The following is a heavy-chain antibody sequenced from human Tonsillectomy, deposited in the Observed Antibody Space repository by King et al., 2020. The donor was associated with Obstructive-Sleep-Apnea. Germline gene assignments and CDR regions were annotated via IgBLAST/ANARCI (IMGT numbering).Heavy chain of an antibody. CDR1: GGSFSGYF. J-gene: IGHJ6*02. CDR3: ARGIAVSGPFRGKYYSYNGVDV. CDR2: INANGDT. V-gene: IGHV4-34*01. D-gene: IGHD6-19*01. Sequence: QVQLQQWGAGLLKPSETLSLSCAVYGGSFSGYFWSWIRQSPGKGLEWIGEINANGDTSYSPSLKSRLSMSIETSKKQFSLKLTSVTAADTAMYFCARGIAVSGPFRGKYYSYNGVDVWGQGTAV.